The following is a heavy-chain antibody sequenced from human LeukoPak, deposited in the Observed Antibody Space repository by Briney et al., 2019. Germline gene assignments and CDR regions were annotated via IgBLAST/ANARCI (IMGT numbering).Heavy chain of an antibody. D-gene: IGHD3-22*01. V-gene: IGHV3-11*04. CDR1: GFTFTDYY. CDR2: ISVSGTTM. Sequence: KPGVSLRLSCATSGFTFTDYYMTWTRQAPGKGLEWISYISVSGTTMYYADSVKGRFTLSRDNAKNSLYLQMNSLRIEDTAVYYCGRVQNSWHYDSSGYVYYWGQGTLVTVSS. J-gene: IGHJ4*02. CDR3: GRVQNSWHYDSSGYVYY.